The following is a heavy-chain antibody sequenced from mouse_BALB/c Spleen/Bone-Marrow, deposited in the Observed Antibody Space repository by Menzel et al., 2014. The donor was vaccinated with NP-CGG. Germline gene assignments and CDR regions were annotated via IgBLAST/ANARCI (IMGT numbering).Heavy chain of an antibody. CDR1: AVDFSRYW. Sequence: PAAAVDFSRYWMSWVRQAPGKGFEWIGEINPDSRTINSTPSLKDKFIISRDKGKNTLYLEMSKVRSEDTALYYCARRDYYYGMDYWGQGTSVTVPS. V-gene: IGHV4-1*02. CDR3: ARRDYYYGMDY. CDR2: INPDSRTI. D-gene: IGHD3-3*01. J-gene: IGHJ4*01.